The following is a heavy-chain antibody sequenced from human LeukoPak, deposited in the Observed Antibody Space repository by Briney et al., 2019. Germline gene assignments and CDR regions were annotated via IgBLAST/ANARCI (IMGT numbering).Heavy chain of an antibody. CDR3: AKGDCSSTSCHLGGVDY. Sequence: GGSLRLSCAASGFTFDDYAMHWVRQAPGKGLEWVSGISWNSGSIGYADSVKGRFTISRDNAKNSLYLQMNSLRAEDMALHYCAKGDCSSTSCHLGGVDYWGQGTLVTVSS. J-gene: IGHJ4*02. CDR1: GFTFDDYA. D-gene: IGHD2-2*01. V-gene: IGHV3-9*03. CDR2: ISWNSGSI.